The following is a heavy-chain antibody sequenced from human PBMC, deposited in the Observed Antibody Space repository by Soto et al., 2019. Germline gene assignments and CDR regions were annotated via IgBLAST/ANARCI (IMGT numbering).Heavy chain of an antibody. CDR1: EFTFSKYW. CDR2: INMDGTKT. Sequence: GGSLRLSCVASEFTFSKYWMHWVRQAPGKGLVCVSRINMDGTKTAYADSVKGRFTVSRDNANNTLYLQMNSLGVEDTAVYYCARDYYYDSRSSSVNWFDPWGQGTLVTVYS. J-gene: IGHJ5*02. D-gene: IGHD3-22*01. CDR3: ARDYYYDSRSSSVNWFDP. V-gene: IGHV3-74*01.